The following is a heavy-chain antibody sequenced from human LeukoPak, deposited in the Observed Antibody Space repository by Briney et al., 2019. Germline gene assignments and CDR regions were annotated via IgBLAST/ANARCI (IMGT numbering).Heavy chain of an antibody. V-gene: IGHV4-59*01. CDR2: IHYSGST. Sequence: SETLSLTCTVSGGSISSYYWSWIRQPPGKGLEWIGYIHYSGSTNYNPSLKSRVTISVDTSKNQFSLKLSSVTAADTAVYYCARATPEYSSFVWFDPWGQGTLVTVSS. J-gene: IGHJ5*02. D-gene: IGHD6-6*01. CDR1: GGSISSYY. CDR3: ARATPEYSSFVWFDP.